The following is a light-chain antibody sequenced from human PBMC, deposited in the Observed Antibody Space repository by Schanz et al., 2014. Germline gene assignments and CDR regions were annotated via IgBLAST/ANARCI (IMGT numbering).Light chain of an antibody. CDR1: QSASSTY. V-gene: IGKV3-20*01. J-gene: IGKJ2*01. Sequence: EIVLTQSPATLSLSPGERATLSCRASQSASSTYLAWYQQKPGQAPRLLIYGASSRATDIPDRFSGSGSGTDFTLTINSLEPEDFAVYYCQQYGTSPPMYTFGQGTKLEIK. CDR2: GAS. CDR3: QQYGTSPPMYT.